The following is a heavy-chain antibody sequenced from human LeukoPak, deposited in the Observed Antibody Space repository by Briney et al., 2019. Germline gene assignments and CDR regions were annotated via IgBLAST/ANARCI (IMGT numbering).Heavy chain of an antibody. CDR2: INPNSGGT. J-gene: IGHJ4*02. Sequence: ASVKVSCKASVYTFTSYYMHWVRQAPGQGLKWMGWINPNSGGTNYAQKFQGRVTMTRDTSTSTAYMELSRLRSDDTAVYYCARDSGGSYYKAFDYWGQGTLVTVSS. CDR3: ARDSGGSYYKAFDY. D-gene: IGHD1-26*01. V-gene: IGHV1-2*02. CDR1: VYTFTSYY.